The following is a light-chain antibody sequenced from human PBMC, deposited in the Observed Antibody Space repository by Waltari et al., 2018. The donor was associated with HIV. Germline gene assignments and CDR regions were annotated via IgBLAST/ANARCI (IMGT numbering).Light chain of an antibody. V-gene: IGLV3-1*01. CDR3: QAWDSSTVA. CDR1: KLGDKF. Sequence: SYELTQPPSVSVSPGQTASITCSGDKLGDKFVCWYQQKPGQSPVLVVYQDTKRPSGIPERFSDSNSGSTATLTISGTQAMDEADYYCQAWDSSTVAFGGGTKLTVL. CDR2: QDT. J-gene: IGLJ2*01.